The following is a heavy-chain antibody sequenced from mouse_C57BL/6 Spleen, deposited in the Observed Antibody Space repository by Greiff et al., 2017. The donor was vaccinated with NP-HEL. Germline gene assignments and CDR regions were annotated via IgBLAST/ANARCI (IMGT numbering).Heavy chain of an antibody. CDR1: GYSITSGYY. CDR3: ARHYYGSSAWYFDV. D-gene: IGHD1-1*01. Sequence: EVQLVESGPGLVKPSQSLSLTCSVTGYSITSGYYWNWIRQFPGNKLEWMGYISYDGSNNYNPSLKNRISITRDTSKNQFFLKLNSVTTEDTATYYCARHYYGSSAWYFDVWGTGTTVTVSS. J-gene: IGHJ1*03. CDR2: ISYDGSN. V-gene: IGHV3-6*01.